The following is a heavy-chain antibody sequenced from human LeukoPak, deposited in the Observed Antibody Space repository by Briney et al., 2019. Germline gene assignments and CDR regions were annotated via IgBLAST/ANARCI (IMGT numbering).Heavy chain of an antibody. CDR3: ARDGEPGGQPDDYVWGSYRHPVSY. CDR2: ISYDGSNK. CDR1: GFTFSSYA. D-gene: IGHD3-16*02. V-gene: IGHV3-30*04. J-gene: IGHJ4*02. Sequence: GRSLRLSCAASGFTFSSYAMHWVRQAPGKGLEWVAVISYDGSNKYYADSVKGRFTISRDNSKNTLYLQMNSLRAEDTAVYYCARDGEPGGQPDDYVWGSYRHPVSYWGQGTLVTVSS.